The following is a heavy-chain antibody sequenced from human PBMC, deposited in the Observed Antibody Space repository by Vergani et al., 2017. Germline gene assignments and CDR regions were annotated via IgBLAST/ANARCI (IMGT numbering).Heavy chain of an antibody. CDR1: GYTFSNYY. J-gene: IGHJ4*02. Sequence: QVQVVQSGAEVKKSGASVKVSCKTSGYTFSNYYMHWVRQAPGQGLEWMGIINPSGGHTTYAQKFQGRVTMTRDTSTSTVYMELSSLRSEDTAIYYWARGEYGILTGYRYRGQGSLVTVSA. D-gene: IGHD3-9*01. V-gene: IGHV1-46*03. CDR2: INPSGGHT. CDR3: ARGEYGILTGYRY.